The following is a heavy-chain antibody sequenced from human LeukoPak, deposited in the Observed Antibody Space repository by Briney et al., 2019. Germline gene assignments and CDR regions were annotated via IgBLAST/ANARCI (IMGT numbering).Heavy chain of an antibody. V-gene: IGHV1-46*01. CDR2: INPSGGST. CDR3: ARDTVEYSSSAGRHDFDY. CDR1: GYTFTGHY. D-gene: IGHD6-6*01. Sequence: ASVKVSCKASGYTFTGHYMHWVRQAPGQGLEWMGIINPSGGSTSYAQKFQGRVTMTRDMSTSTVYMELSSLRSEDTAVYYCARDTVEYSSSAGRHDFDYWGQGTLVTVSS. J-gene: IGHJ4*02.